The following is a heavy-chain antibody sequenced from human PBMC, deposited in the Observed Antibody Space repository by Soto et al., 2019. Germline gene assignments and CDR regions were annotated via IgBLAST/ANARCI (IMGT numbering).Heavy chain of an antibody. CDR3: AREIRSYSGWYGGANY. CDR2: INQDGSEK. Sequence: GGSLRLSCVISGFTFSNYWISWVRQVPAKGLERVANINQDGSEKYYVDSVKGRFMISRANAENSLDLQLNNLRAEDTAVYYCAREIRSYSGWYGGANYWGQGTLVTVSS. CDR1: GFTFSNYW. J-gene: IGHJ4*02. D-gene: IGHD6-19*01. V-gene: IGHV3-7*01.